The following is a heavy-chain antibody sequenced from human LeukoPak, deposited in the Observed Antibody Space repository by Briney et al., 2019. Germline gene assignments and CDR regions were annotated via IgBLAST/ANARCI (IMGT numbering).Heavy chain of an antibody. J-gene: IGHJ5*02. V-gene: IGHV4-61*01. D-gene: IGHD7-27*01. CDR3: ARGLTGRRTNWFDP. CDR2: IYYSGST. CDR1: GGSISSGSYY. Sequence: SETLSLTCTVSGGSISSGSYYWSWIRQPPGKGLEWIEYIYYSGSTNYNPSLKSRVTISVDTSKNQFSLKLSSVTAADTAVYYCARGLTGRRTNWFDPWGQGTLVTVSS.